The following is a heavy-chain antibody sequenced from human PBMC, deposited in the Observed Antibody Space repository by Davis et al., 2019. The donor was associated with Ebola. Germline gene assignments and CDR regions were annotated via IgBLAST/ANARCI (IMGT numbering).Heavy chain of an antibody. J-gene: IGHJ6*03. Sequence: GESLKISCKGSGYSFTRYWIGWVRQMPGRGLQWMGIIYPDDSDTTYSPSFQGQITISADRSISTAYLQWSSLKASDTAMYYCARLPSSLFYYMDVWGKGTTVTVSS. V-gene: IGHV5-51*01. D-gene: IGHD6-6*01. CDR2: IYPDDSDT. CDR3: ARLPSSLFYYMDV. CDR1: GYSFTRYW.